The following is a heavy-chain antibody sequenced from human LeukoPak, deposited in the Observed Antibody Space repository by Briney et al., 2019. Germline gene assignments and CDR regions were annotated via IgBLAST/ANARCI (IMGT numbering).Heavy chain of an antibody. CDR1: GFTFDDYG. CDR2: INWNGGST. CDR3: ARGWDIVLMVYAISPSFDY. Sequence: GGSLRLSCAASGFTFDDYGMSWVCQAPGKGLEWVSGINWNGGSTGYADSAKGRFTISRDNAKNSLYLQMNSLRAEDTALYYCARGWDIVLMVYAISPSFDYWGQGTLVTVSS. D-gene: IGHD2-8*01. V-gene: IGHV3-20*04. J-gene: IGHJ4*02.